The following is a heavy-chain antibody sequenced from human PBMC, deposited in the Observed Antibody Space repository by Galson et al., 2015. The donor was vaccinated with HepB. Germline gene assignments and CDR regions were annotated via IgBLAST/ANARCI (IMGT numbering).Heavy chain of an antibody. V-gene: IGHV3-23*01. CDR1: GFTFSNYA. CDR2: IGGSGDSI. J-gene: IGHJ6*02. D-gene: IGHD6-19*01. CDR3: AKTDVSSSDWYDRFYYYYGMDV. Sequence: SLRLSCAASGFTFSNYAMTWVRQAPGKGLEWVSTIGGSGDSIYYADSVKGRFTISRDNSKNTLHLQMSSLRAEDTAVYYCAKTDVSSSDWYDRFYYYYGMDVWGQGTTVTVS.